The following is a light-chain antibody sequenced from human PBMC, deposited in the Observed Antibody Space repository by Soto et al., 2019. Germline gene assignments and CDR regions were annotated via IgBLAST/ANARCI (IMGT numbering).Light chain of an antibody. CDR3: AVWDDTLHGWE. J-gene: IGLJ3*02. CDR1: RVDIGKNS. CDR2: NQS. V-gene: IGLV1-47*01. Sequence: QFVLTQPPSASGTPGQRVTISCSGSRVDIGKNSVYWFQQFPGTTPKLLIFNQSRRPSGVPERFSGSRSGTSASLAISGLRFEDEADYYCAVWDDTLHGWEFGGGTQLTAL.